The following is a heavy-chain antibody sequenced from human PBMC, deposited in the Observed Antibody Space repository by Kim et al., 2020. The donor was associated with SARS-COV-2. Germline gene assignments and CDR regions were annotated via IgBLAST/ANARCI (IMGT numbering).Heavy chain of an antibody. CDR3: ARDHLGIKDY. Sequence: SETLSLTCTVSGGSISSYYWSWIRQPPGKGLEWIGNIYYSGSTKYNPSLKSRVTISVDTSKNQFSLKLSSVTAADTAVYYCARDHLGIKDYWGQGTLVTVSS. J-gene: IGHJ4*02. D-gene: IGHD3-16*01. CDR1: GGSISSYY. CDR2: IYYSGST. V-gene: IGHV4-59*01.